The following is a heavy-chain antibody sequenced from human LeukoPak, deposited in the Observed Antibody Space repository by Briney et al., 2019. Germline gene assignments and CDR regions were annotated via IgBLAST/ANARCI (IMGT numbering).Heavy chain of an antibody. J-gene: IGHJ6*02. CDR2: IYSGGST. D-gene: IGHD6-13*01. CDR3: ARAVSSWYRVADV. CDR1: GFTVSSSY. Sequence: PGGSLRLSCAASGFTVSSSYMSWVRQAPGKGLEWVSVIYSGGSTYYADSVKGRFTISRDNSKNTLYLQMNSLRAEDTAVYYCARAVSSWYRVADVWGQGTTVTVSS. V-gene: IGHV3-53*01.